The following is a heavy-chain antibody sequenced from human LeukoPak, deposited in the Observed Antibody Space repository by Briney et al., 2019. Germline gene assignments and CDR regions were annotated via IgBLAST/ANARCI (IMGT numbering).Heavy chain of an antibody. V-gene: IGHV3-48*01. CDR2: ISGSSSAI. CDR3: ARGDRAFDI. Sequence: GGSLRLSCAASGFTFRSYSMNWVRQAPGKGLQWVSYISGSSSAIYYADSVKGRFTISRDNAKNSLDLQMNSLRVEDTAVYFCARGDRAFDIWGQGTMVTVSS. CDR1: GFTFRSYS. J-gene: IGHJ3*02. D-gene: IGHD2-15*01.